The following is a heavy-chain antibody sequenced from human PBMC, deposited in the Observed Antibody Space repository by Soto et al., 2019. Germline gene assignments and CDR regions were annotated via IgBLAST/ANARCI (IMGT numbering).Heavy chain of an antibody. Sequence: SETLSLTCAVYGGSFSDYYWSWIRQSPGKGLEWIGEINQSGSTNYSPSLKSRVTISVDMFKNQFSLKLSSVTAADTALYYCARTYVFSGYQAYWGQGTLFPVSS. CDR1: GGSFSDYY. CDR2: INQSGST. V-gene: IGHV4-34*01. CDR3: ARTYVFSGYQAY. D-gene: IGHD3-10*02. J-gene: IGHJ1*01.